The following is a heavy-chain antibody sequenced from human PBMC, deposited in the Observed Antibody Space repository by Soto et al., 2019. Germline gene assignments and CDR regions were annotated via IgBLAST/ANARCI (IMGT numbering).Heavy chain of an antibody. D-gene: IGHD3-3*01. CDR1: ADSFSSYG. CDR3: ARVFPDGWVEPGVVRGYLDT. J-gene: IGHJ4*02. Sequence: QVQLVQSGAEVKEPGSAVKVSCKAPADSFSSYGISWVRQAPGQGLEWMGGIIPIFGTTNYAEKFQGRVTITADESTNTAYKELSSLRSEDTALYYCARVFPDGWVEPGVVRGYLDTWGRATLVTVSS. V-gene: IGHV1-69*01. CDR2: IIPIFGTT.